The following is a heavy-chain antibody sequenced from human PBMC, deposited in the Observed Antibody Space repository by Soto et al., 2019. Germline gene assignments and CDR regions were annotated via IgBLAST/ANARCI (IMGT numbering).Heavy chain of an antibody. D-gene: IGHD3-22*01. CDR2: MYYSGTS. CDR1: GVSISDDTYY. CDR3: ARLHCDSPNCVPLDP. J-gene: IGHJ5*02. Sequence: SETLSLTCTVSGVSISDDTYYWGWIRQPPGKGLEWIGSMYYSGTSSYNPSLKSRVSMSVDTSKKQLSLRLTSVTAADTAVYYCARLHCDSPNCVPLDPWGQGTLVTVSS. V-gene: IGHV4-39*01.